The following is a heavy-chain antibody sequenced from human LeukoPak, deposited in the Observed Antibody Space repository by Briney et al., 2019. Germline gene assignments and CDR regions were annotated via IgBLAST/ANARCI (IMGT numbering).Heavy chain of an antibody. CDR2: IYSSGST. CDR3: ARNYDNSGYTAIGY. J-gene: IGHJ4*02. D-gene: IGHD3-22*01. CDR1: GGSISSYY. V-gene: IGHV4-59*01. Sequence: SQTLSLTCTVSGGSISSYYWSWIRQSPGKGLEWIGHIYSSGSTNYNPSLKSRVTISIDTSKNQFSLKLSSVTAADTALYYCARNYDNSGYTAIGYWGRGTLVTVSS.